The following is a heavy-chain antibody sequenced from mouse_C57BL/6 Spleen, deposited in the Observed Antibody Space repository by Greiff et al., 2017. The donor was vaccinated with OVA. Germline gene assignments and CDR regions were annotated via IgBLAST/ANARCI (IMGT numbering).Heavy chain of an antibody. D-gene: IGHD2-4*01. V-gene: IGHV6-3*01. J-gene: IGHJ2*01. Sequence: EVKLMESGGGLVQPGGSMKLSCVASGFTFSNYWMNWVRQSPEKGLEWVAQIRLKSDNYATHYAESVKGRFTISRDDSKSSVYLQMNNLRAEDTGIYYCTGADYEEEDTWGQGTTLTVSS. CDR3: TGADYEEEDT. CDR1: GFTFSNYW. CDR2: IRLKSDNYAT.